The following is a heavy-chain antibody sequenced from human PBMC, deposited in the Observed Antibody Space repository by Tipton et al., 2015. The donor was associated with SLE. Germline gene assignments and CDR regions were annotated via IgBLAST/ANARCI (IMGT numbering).Heavy chain of an antibody. V-gene: IGHV3-9*01. D-gene: IGHD1/OR15-1a*01. CDR3: AKAWSNSPVYWFFDL. CDR1: GFTFDDYA. CDR2: INWNGGTI. Sequence: SLRLSCAASGFTFDDYAMHWVRQAPGKGLEWVAGINWNGGTIAYTDSVKGRFTISRDNAKNSVSLQMNSLTSEDTALYYCAKAWSNSPVYWFFDLWGRGTLVAVSS. J-gene: IGHJ2*01.